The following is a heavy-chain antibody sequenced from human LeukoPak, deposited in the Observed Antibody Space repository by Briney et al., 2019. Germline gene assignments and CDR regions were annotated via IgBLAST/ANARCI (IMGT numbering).Heavy chain of an antibody. J-gene: IGHJ4*02. CDR3: ANGKQQLVPSDY. CDR1: GFTFISYA. V-gene: IGHV3-23*01. Sequence: GGSLRLSCAASGFTFISYAMSWVRQAPGKGLEWVSAISGSGGSTYYADSVKGRFTISRDNSKNTLYLQMNSLRAEDTAVYYCANGKQQLVPSDYWGQGTLVTVSS. D-gene: IGHD6-13*01. CDR2: ISGSGGST.